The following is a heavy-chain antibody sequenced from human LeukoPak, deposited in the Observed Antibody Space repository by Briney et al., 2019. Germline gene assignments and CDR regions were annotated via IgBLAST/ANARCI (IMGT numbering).Heavy chain of an antibody. D-gene: IGHD5/OR15-5a*01. CDR3: ARGVPGGSTIHYYYGMDV. V-gene: IGHV1-69*01. CDR1: GGTFSSYA. J-gene: IGHJ6*04. Sequence: SVKVSCKASGGTFSSYAISWVRQAPGQRLEWMGGIIPIFGTANYAQKFQGRVTITADESTSTAYMELSSLRSEDTAVYYCARGVPGGSTIHYYYGMDVWGKGTTVTVSS. CDR2: IIPIFGTA.